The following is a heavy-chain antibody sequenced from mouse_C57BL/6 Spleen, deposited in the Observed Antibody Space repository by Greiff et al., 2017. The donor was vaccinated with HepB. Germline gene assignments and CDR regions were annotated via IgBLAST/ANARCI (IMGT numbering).Heavy chain of an antibody. J-gene: IGHJ2*01. Sequence: QVQLQQSGAELVKPGASVKMSCKASGYTFTSYWITWVKQRPGQGLEWIGDIYPGSGSTNYNEKFKSKATLTVDTSSSTAYMQLSSLTSEDSAVYYCARDDYDAPPDYWGQGTTLTVSS. CDR1: GYTFTSYW. CDR2: IYPGSGST. V-gene: IGHV1-55*01. CDR3: ARDDYDAPPDY. D-gene: IGHD2-4*01.